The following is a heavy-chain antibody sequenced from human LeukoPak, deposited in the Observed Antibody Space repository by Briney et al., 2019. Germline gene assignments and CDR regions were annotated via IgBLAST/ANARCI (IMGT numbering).Heavy chain of an antibody. Sequence: TSETLSLTCTVSGGSISSGGYYWSWIRQHPGKGLEWIGYIYYSGSTYYNPSLKSRVTISVDTSKSQFSLKLSSVTAADTAVYYCAAQDVNWFDPWGQGTLVTVSS. CDR1: GGSISSGGYY. V-gene: IGHV4-31*03. CDR2: IYYSGST. J-gene: IGHJ5*02. D-gene: IGHD2-15*01. CDR3: AAQDVNWFDP.